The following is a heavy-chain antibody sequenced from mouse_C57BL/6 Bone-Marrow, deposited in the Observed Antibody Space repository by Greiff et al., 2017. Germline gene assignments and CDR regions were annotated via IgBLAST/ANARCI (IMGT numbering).Heavy chain of an antibody. Sequence: EVKLEESGGGLVKPGGSLKLSCAASGFTFSSYAMSWVRQTPEKRLEWVATISDGGSYTYYPDNVKGRFTISRDNAKNNLYLQMSHLKSEDTAMYYCARSYDYDGFAYWGQGTLVTVSA. V-gene: IGHV5-4*03. J-gene: IGHJ3*01. CDR3: ARSYDYDGFAY. CDR1: GFTFSSYA. D-gene: IGHD2-4*01. CDR2: ISDGGSYT.